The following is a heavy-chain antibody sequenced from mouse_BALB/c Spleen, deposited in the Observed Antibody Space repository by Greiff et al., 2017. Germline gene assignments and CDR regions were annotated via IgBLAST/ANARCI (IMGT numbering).Heavy chain of an antibody. Sequence: EVKLEESGPGLVKPSQSLSLTCSVTGYSITSGYYWNWIRQFPGNKLEWMGYISYDGSNNYNPSLKNRISITRDTSKNQFFLKLNSVTTEDTATYYCARDYIYAMDYWGQGTSVTVSS. J-gene: IGHJ4*01. CDR3: ARDYIYAMDY. CDR1: GYSITSGYY. CDR2: ISYDGSN. V-gene: IGHV3-6*02.